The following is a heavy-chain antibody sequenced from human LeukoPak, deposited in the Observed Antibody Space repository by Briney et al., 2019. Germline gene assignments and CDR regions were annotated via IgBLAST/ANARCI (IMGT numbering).Heavy chain of an antibody. V-gene: IGHV1-2*06. D-gene: IGHD3-16*01. Sequence: ASVKVSCKASGYTFTGYYIHWVRQAPGHGLEWMGRINPNSGGTNFAQKLQGRVTMTRDTSINTAYMELSRLRSDDTAVFYCATFMILDEGDFDIWGQGTMVTVSS. J-gene: IGHJ3*02. CDR2: INPNSGGT. CDR3: ATFMILDEGDFDI. CDR1: GYTFTGYY.